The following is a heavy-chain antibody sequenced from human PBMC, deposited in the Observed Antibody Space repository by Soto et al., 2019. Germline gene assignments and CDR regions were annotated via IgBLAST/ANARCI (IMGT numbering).Heavy chain of an antibody. CDR1: GGSISSGGYY. CDR3: ARELGDYVWFDP. CDR2: IYYSGST. Sequence: SETLSLTCTVSGGSISSGGYYWSWIRQHPGKGLEWIGYIYYSGSTYYNPPLKSRVTISVDTSKNQFSLKLSSVTAADTAVYYCARELGDYVWFDPWGQGTLVTVSS. D-gene: IGHD4-17*01. J-gene: IGHJ5*02. V-gene: IGHV4-31*03.